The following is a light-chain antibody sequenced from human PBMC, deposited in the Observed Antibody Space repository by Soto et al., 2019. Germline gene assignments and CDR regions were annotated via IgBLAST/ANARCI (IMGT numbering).Light chain of an antibody. Sequence: ETVMTQSPATLSVCPGERATLSCRASQSVSSNLAWYQQKPGQAPRLLIYGASTRATGIPARFSGSGSGTEFTLTISSLQSEDFAVYYCQQYNNWTFGQGTKVEIK. CDR2: GAS. CDR3: QQYNNWT. CDR1: QSVSSN. J-gene: IGKJ1*01. V-gene: IGKV3-15*01.